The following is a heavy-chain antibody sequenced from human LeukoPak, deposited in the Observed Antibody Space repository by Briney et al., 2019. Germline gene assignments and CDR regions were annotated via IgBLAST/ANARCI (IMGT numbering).Heavy chain of an antibody. Sequence: SETLSLTCTVSGGSISSYYWSWIRQPPGKGLEWIGYIYYSGSTNYNPSLKSTVTISVDTSKNQFSLKLSSVTAADTDVYYCARTTNYDFWSGYYKDIWFDPWGQGTLVTVSS. CDR1: GGSISSYY. CDR2: IYYSGST. V-gene: IGHV4-59*01. CDR3: ARTTNYDFWSGYYKDIWFDP. J-gene: IGHJ5*02. D-gene: IGHD3-3*01.